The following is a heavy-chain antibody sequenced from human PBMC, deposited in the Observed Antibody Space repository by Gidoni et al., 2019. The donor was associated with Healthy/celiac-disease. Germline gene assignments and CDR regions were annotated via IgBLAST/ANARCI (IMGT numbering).Heavy chain of an antibody. CDR2: INHSGST. Sequence: QVQLQQWGAGLLKPSETLSLTCAVYGGSFSGYYWSWIRQPPGKGLEWIGEINHSGSTNYNPSLKSRVTISVDTSKNQFSLKLSSVTAADTAVYYCARAPPRYCSGGSCYSHYYGMDVWGQGTTVTVSS. J-gene: IGHJ6*02. V-gene: IGHV4-34*01. CDR1: GGSFSGYY. D-gene: IGHD2-15*01. CDR3: ARAPPRYCSGGSCYSHYYGMDV.